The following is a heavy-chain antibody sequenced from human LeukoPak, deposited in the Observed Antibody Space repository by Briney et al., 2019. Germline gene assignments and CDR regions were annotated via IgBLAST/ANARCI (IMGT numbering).Heavy chain of an antibody. D-gene: IGHD6-19*01. J-gene: IGHJ4*02. V-gene: IGHV4-59*01. Sequence: PSETLSLTCTVSGGSISSYYWSWIRQPPGKGLEWIGYIYYSGSTNYNPSLKSRVTISVDTSKNQFSLKLSSVTAADTAVYYCARAGGYNSGSDYWGQGTLVTASS. CDR1: GGSISSYY. CDR2: IYYSGST. CDR3: ARAGGYNSGSDY.